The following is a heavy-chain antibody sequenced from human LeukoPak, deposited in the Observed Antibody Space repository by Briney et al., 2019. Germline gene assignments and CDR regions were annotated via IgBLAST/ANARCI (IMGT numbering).Heavy chain of an antibody. J-gene: IGHJ3*02. CDR1: GFTFSSYA. D-gene: IGHD3-10*01. V-gene: IGHV3-23*01. CDR3: AKALRGSGSYPDAFDI. Sequence: GGSLRLSCEASGFTFSSYAMSWVRQAPGKGLEWVSAISGSGGSTYYADSVKGRFTISRDNSKNTLYLQMNSLRAEDTAVYYCAKALRGSGSYPDAFDIWGQGTMVTVSS. CDR2: ISGSGGST.